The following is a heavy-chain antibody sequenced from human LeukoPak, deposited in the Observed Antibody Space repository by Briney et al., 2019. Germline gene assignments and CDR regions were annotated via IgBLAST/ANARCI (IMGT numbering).Heavy chain of an antibody. CDR3: ARQGYYYYYMDV. Sequence: PSETLSLTCIVSYGSINSASYYWGWIRQPPGKGLEWIGSIYYSGSTYYNPSLKSRVTISVDTSKNQFSLRLSSVTAADTAVYYCARQGYYYYYMDVWGKGTTVTVSS. CDR2: IYYSGST. CDR1: YGSINSASYY. J-gene: IGHJ6*03. V-gene: IGHV4-39*01.